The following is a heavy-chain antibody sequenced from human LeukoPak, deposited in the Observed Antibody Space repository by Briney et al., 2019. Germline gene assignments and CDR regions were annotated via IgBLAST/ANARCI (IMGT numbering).Heavy chain of an antibody. Sequence: GASGNVSCKASGYTFTSYAMNWVRQAPGQGLEWMGWINTNTGNPTYAQGFTGRFVFSLDTSVSTAYLQISSLKAEDTAVYYCARTLLPLDILTGYYTTGYYFDYWGQGTLVTVSS. D-gene: IGHD3-9*01. CDR1: GYTFTSYA. CDR2: INTNTGNP. V-gene: IGHV7-4-1*02. J-gene: IGHJ4*02. CDR3: ARTLLPLDILTGYYTTGYYFDY.